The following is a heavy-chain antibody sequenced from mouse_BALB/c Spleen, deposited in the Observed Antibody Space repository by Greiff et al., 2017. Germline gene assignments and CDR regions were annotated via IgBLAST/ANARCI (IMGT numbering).Heavy chain of an antibody. J-gene: IGHJ3*01. D-gene: IGHD1-1*01. CDR3: ARDRAKSRTVNAY. V-gene: IGHV5-4*02. CDR1: GFTFSDYY. CDR2: ISDGGSYT. Sequence: EVQGVESGGGLVKPGGSLKLSCAASGFTFSDYYMYWVRQTPEKRLEWVATISDGGSYTYYPDSVKGRFTISRDNAKNNLYLQMSSLKSEDTAMYYCARDRAKSRTVNAYWGQGTLVTVSA.